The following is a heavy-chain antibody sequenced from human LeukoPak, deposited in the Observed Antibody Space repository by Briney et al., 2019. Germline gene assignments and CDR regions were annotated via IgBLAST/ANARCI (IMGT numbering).Heavy chain of an antibody. CDR1: GFTFDDYA. J-gene: IGHJ3*02. D-gene: IGHD6-13*01. CDR2: ISWNSGSI. Sequence: PGRSLRLSCAASGFTFDDYAMHWVRQAPGKGLEWVSGISWNSGSIGYADSVKGRFTISRGNAKNSLYLQMNSLRAEDMALYYCAKVASSSWYAAFDIWGQGTMVTVSS. V-gene: IGHV3-9*03. CDR3: AKVASSSWYAAFDI.